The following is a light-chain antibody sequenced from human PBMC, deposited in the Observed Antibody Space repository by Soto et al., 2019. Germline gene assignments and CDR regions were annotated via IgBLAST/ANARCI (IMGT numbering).Light chain of an antibody. CDR3: QHFNTYTWT. V-gene: IGKV1-5*03. CDR2: KAS. J-gene: IGKJ1*01. CDR1: QSISNW. Sequence: DLQMTPFSSTLFASLGDRVTITFRASQSISNWLAWYQQKPGKAPKLLIYKASTLESGVPSRFSGSGSGTEFTLTISSLQPDDFATYYCQHFNTYTWTFGQGTKVDIK.